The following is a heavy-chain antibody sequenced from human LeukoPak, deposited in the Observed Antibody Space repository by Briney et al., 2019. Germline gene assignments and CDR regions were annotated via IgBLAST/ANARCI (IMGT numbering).Heavy chain of an antibody. CDR2: IYYSGST. V-gene: IGHV4-59*01. J-gene: IGHJ4*02. CDR1: GGSISSYY. Sequence: PSESLSLTCTVSGGSISSYYWSRIRQPPGKGLEWIGYIYYSGSTNYNPSLKSRVTISVDTSKNQFSLKLSSVTAADTAVYYCARGTLGDYWGQGTLVTVSS. CDR3: ARGTLGDY.